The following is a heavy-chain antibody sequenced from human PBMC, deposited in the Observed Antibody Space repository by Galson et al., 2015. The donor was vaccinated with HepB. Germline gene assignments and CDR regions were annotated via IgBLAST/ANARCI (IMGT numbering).Heavy chain of an antibody. CDR1: GYTFTSYW. Sequence: QSGAEVKKPGESLKISCKGSGYTFTSYWIGWVRQMPGKGLEWMGIIYPGDSDTRSRPSFQGEVTISADKSIGTAYLQWSSLKASDTAMYYCAGGEYSSSFSAWGQGTLVTVSS. D-gene: IGHD6-6*01. CDR2: IYPGDSDT. V-gene: IGHV5-51*01. CDR3: AGGEYSSSFSA. J-gene: IGHJ5*02.